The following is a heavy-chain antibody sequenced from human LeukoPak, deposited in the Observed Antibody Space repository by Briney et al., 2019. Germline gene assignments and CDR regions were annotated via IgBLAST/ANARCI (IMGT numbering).Heavy chain of an antibody. D-gene: IGHD5-24*01. J-gene: IGHJ5*02. Sequence: ASVKVSCKASGYTFTSYYMHWVRQAPGQGLEWMGIINPSGGSTSYAQKFQGRVTMTRDTSTSTAYMELSSLRSEDTAVYYCAREGRDGYNLMAHGWFDPWGQGTLVTVSS. V-gene: IGHV1-46*01. CDR2: INPSGGST. CDR1: GYTFTSYY. CDR3: AREGRDGYNLMAHGWFDP.